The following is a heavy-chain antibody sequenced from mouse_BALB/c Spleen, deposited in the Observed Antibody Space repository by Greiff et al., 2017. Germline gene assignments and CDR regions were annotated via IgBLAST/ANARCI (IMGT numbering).Heavy chain of an antibody. Sequence: EVHLVESGGGLVKPGGSLKLSCAASGFTFSDYYMYWVRQTPEKRLEWVATISDGGSYTYYPDSVKGRFTISRDNAKNNLYLQMSSLKSEDTAMYYCARDRGRGWFAYWGQGTLVTVSA. D-gene: IGHD3-1*01. J-gene: IGHJ3*01. CDR3: ARDRGRGWFAY. V-gene: IGHV5-4*02. CDR1: GFTFSDYY. CDR2: ISDGGSYT.